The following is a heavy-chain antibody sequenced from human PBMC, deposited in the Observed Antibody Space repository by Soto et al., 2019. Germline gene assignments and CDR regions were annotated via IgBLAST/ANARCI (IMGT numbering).Heavy chain of an antibody. Sequence: PSGTLSLTCTVSGGSISSEYWSWIRQTPGKGLEWIGYIFYFGSTNYNPSLKSRVTLSIDTSKNQLSLKLSSVTAADTAVYYCARHSPDFDWLSEFDYWGQGTLVTVCS. CDR2: IFYFGST. CDR1: GGSISSEY. V-gene: IGHV4-59*08. J-gene: IGHJ4*02. CDR3: ARHSPDFDWLSEFDY. D-gene: IGHD3-9*01.